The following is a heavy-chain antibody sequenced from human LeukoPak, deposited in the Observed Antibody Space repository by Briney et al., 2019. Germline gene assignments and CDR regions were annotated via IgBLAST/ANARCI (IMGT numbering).Heavy chain of an antibody. D-gene: IGHD3-3*01. J-gene: IGHJ3*02. CDR1: GFTVSSNY. CDR2: IYSGGST. V-gene: IGHV3-53*01. CDR3: ATELDFWSGLDAFDI. Sequence: PGGSLRLSCAASGFTVSSNYMSWVRQAPGKGLEWVSIIYSGGSTYYADSVKGRFTISRDNAKNSLYLQMNSLRAEDTAVYYCATELDFWSGLDAFDIWGQGTMVTVSS.